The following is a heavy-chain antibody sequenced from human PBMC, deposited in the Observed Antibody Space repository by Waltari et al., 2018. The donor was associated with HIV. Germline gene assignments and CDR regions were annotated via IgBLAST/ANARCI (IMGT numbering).Heavy chain of an antibody. CDR2: IRPSFGST. D-gene: IGHD4-17*01. J-gene: IGHJ6*02. Sequence: QVQLVQSGAEVKKPGSSVKVSCKASGGTFSNYAISWVRQAPGQGLEWMGGIRPSFGSTSCAQNVQGRVTITADESTSTAYMELSSLRSEDTAVYYCASTVYRGDYYYYGMDVWGQGTTVTVSS. V-gene: IGHV1-69*13. CDR3: ASTVYRGDYYYYGMDV. CDR1: GGTFSNYA.